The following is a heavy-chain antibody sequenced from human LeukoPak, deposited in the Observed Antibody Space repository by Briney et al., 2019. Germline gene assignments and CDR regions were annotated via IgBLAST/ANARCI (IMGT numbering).Heavy chain of an antibody. CDR1: GFTFNNYY. J-gene: IGHJ6*02. V-gene: IGHV3-11*04. CDR2: ISSSGFTI. D-gene: IGHD2-2*01. Sequence: GGSLRLSCAASGFTFNNYYMNWIRQAPGKGLEWVSYISSSGFTIYYADSVKGRFTISRDNAKNSLYLQMNSLRAEDTAVYYCARDRDIVVAYGMDVWGQGTTVTVSS. CDR3: ARDRDIVVAYGMDV.